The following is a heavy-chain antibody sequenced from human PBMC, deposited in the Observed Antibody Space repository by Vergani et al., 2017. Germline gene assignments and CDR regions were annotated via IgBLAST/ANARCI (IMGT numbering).Heavy chain of an antibody. V-gene: IGHV3-21*02. CDR1: GFTFKNKT. CDR3: ASRVSAGGGLDT. J-gene: IGHJ5*02. Sequence: VQLVESGGGLVKPGGSLRLSCGASGFTFKNKTMTWVRQSPGKGLEWVSSITSTGATINYADSVKGRFTISRDNAKKFLYLQMNNLTAEDTALYYCASRVSAGGGLDTWGQGTLVTVS. D-gene: IGHD2-15*01. CDR2: ITSTGATI.